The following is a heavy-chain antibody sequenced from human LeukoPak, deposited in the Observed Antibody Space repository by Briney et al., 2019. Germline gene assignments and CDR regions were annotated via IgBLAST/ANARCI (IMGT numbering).Heavy chain of an antibody. V-gene: IGHV3-7*04. CDR2: IKQDGSEK. Sequence: GGSLRLSCAASGLTFSSYWMSWVRQAPGKGLEWVANIKQDGSEKYYVDSVKGRFTISRDNAKNSLYLQMNSLRAEDTAVYYCARGSSSWYDNQAFDYWGQGTLVTVSS. J-gene: IGHJ4*02. CDR3: ARGSSSWYDNQAFDY. CDR1: GLTFSSYW. D-gene: IGHD6-13*01.